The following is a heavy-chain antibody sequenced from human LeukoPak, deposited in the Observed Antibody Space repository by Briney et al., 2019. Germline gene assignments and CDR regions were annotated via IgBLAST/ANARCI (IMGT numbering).Heavy chain of an antibody. V-gene: IGHV3-74*01. D-gene: IGHD2-2*02. CDR1: GFTFSSYW. CDR3: ARVNCSSTSCHRGGYYYYGMDV. CDR2: INSDGSST. J-gene: IGHJ6*02. Sequence: GGSLRLSCAASGFTFSSYWMHWVRQAPGKGLVWVSRINSDGSSTSYADSVKGRFTISRDNAKNTLYLQMNSLRAEDTAVYYCARVNCSSTSCHRGGYYYYGMDVWGQGTTVTVSS.